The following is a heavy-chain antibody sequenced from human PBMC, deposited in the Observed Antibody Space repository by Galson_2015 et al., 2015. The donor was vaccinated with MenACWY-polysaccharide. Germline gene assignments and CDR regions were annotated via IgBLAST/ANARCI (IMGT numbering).Heavy chain of an antibody. J-gene: IGHJ6*02. CDR1: GLIVSANY. CDR2: IYSGGNT. V-gene: IGHV3-53*01. CDR3: ARHRPRGNGMDV. Sequence: SLRLSCAASGLIVSANYMAWFRQPPGKGLEWVSTIYSGGNTYYADSVKGRFTISRDNSKNRLYLQVNSLRADDTAMYYCARHRPRGNGMDVWGQGTTVTVSS. D-gene: IGHD1-14*01.